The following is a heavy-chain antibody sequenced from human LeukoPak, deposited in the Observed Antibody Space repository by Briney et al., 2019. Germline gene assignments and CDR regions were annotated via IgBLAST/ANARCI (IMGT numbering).Heavy chain of an antibody. Sequence: ASVKVSCKASGGTFSSYAISWVRQAPGQGPEWRGRIIPIFGTANYAQKFQGRVTITTDESTSTAYMELSSLRSEDTAVYYCARDKVRVSWFDPWGQGTLVTVSS. CDR1: GGTFSSYA. CDR3: ARDKVRVSWFDP. CDR2: IIPIFGTA. D-gene: IGHD3-22*01. V-gene: IGHV1-69*05. J-gene: IGHJ5*02.